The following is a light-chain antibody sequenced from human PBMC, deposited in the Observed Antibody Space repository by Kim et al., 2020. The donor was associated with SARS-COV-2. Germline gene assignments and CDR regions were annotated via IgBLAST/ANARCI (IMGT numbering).Light chain of an antibody. V-gene: IGKV3-20*01. Sequence: LSTGERATLSCRARQSVSRNYLAWYQQKPGQAPRLLIYGASSRATGIPDRFSGSGSGTDFVLTVSRLEPEDFAVYYCQQYGTSPTFGQGTKLEI. J-gene: IGKJ2*01. CDR3: QQYGTSPT. CDR2: GAS. CDR1: QSVSRNY.